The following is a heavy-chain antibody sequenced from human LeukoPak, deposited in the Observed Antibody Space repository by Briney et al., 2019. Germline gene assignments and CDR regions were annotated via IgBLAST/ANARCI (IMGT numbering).Heavy chain of an antibody. CDR2: MSSGSRYI. D-gene: IGHD2-15*01. Sequence: GGALRLSRTASGYSSSTYAMTRGREVPRKALECISSMSSGSRYIYYADSVRGRFTISRDNTKNSLYLLMNNLRAEDTAIYYCARDRPTGASRVFVVQWGQGTPVTVSS. J-gene: IGHJ4*02. CDR3: ARDRPTGASRVFVVQ. V-gene: IGHV3-21*06. CDR1: GYSSSTYA.